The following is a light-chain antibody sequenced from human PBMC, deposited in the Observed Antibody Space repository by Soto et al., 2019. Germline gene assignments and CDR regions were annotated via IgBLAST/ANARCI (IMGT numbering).Light chain of an antibody. CDR3: HQYDSLPLT. CDR1: QSVASNY. J-gene: IGKJ4*01. CDR2: DAS. Sequence: EIVLTQSPGTLSLSPGERATLSCRASQSVASNYLGWYQQKPGQAPRVLIFDASIRATGIRDRFSASGSGSDFTLTISRLEPDDFAVYYCHQYDSLPLTFGGGTKVEI. V-gene: IGKV3-20*01.